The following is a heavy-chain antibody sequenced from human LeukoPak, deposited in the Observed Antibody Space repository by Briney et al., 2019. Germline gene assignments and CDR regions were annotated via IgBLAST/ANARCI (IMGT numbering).Heavy chain of an antibody. J-gene: IGHJ6*03. D-gene: IGHD2-15*01. CDR1: GFTFSSYG. CDR3: AKGVGGYCSGGSCYYRYHYLDV. V-gene: IGHV3-30*02. CDR2: IRYDGSNK. Sequence: GGSLRLSCAASGFTFSSYGMRWVRQAPGKGLEWVAFIRYDGSNKYYADSVKGRFIISRDNSKNTLYLQMNSLRAEDTAVYYCAKGVGGYCSGGSCYYRYHYLDVWGKGPRAPSP.